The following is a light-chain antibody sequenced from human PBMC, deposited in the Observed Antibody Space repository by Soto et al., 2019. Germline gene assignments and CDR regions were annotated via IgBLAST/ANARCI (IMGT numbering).Light chain of an antibody. CDR3: LQYNSYPLT. CDR2: EAS. V-gene: IGKV1-5*03. CDR1: QSVTSW. J-gene: IGKJ4*01. Sequence: DIQMTQSPSTLSASVGDRVSFTCRASQSVTSWLAWYQQKPGKAPNVLIHEASSLQSGVPSRFSGSGSGTEFTLTISSLQPDDFATYYCLQYNSYPLTCGGGTKVEIK.